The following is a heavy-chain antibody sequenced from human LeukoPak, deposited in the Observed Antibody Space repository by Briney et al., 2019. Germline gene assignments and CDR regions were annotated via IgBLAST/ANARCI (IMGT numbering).Heavy chain of an antibody. D-gene: IGHD3-22*01. J-gene: IGHJ5*02. V-gene: IGHV1-18*01. CDR1: GYTFTSYG. Sequence: ASVKVSCKASGYTFTSYGISWVRQAPGQGLEWMGWISAYNGNTNYAQKLQGRVTMTTDTSTSTAYMELRSLRSDDTAVYYCARGGITMTAKQRGRNWFDPWGQGTLVTVSS. CDR2: ISAYNGNT. CDR3: ARGGITMTAKQRGRNWFDP.